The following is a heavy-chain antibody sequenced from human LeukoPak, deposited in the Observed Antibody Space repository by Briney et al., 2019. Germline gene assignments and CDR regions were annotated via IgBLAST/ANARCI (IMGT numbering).Heavy chain of an antibody. CDR2: IYHSAST. CDR3: ARSSGYMSY. CDR1: HYSISSNYY. Sequence: SENLSLTGTVSHYSISSNYYWGWIRQPPGKGLEWIGSIYHSASTYYNPSLKSRVTISVYTSTNQFSLKLAYVTAADTAVYYCARSSGYMSYWGQGTLVTVSS. D-gene: IGHD3-22*01. V-gene: IGHV4-38-2*02. J-gene: IGHJ4*02.